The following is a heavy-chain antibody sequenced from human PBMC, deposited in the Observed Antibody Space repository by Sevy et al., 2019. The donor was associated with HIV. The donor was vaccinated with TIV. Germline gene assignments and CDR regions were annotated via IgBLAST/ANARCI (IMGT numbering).Heavy chain of an antibody. CDR3: ARGGGLSPHHWLDP. CDR2: IIPIVGSA. Sequence: ASVKVSCKASGGTFSSYGITWVRQAPGQGLEWMGEIIPIVGSANYGQTFQGRVTMTADQSTSTAYMELSSLRSDDTAVYYCARGGGLSPHHWLDPWDQGTLVTVSS. J-gene: IGHJ5*02. D-gene: IGHD3-16*01. V-gene: IGHV1-69*13. CDR1: GGTFSSYG.